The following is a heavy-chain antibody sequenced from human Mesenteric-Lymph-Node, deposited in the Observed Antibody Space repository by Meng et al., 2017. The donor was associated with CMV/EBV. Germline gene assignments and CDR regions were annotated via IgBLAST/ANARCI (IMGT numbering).Heavy chain of an antibody. Sequence: GGSLRLSCAASGFTFSNYIMNWVRQAPGKGLEWVASINSSSYPYYADSLKGRFTISRDNDKNLLFLQMNSLKAGDTALYYCARAQPLGELFYCGQGTLVTVSS. V-gene: IGHV3-69-1*01. D-gene: IGHD4-17*01. CDR1: GFTFSNYI. CDR3: ARAQPLGELFY. J-gene: IGHJ4*02. CDR2: INSSSYP.